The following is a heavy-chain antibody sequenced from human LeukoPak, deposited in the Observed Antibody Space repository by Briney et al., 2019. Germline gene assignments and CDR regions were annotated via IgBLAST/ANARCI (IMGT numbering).Heavy chain of an antibody. V-gene: IGHV3-74*01. J-gene: IGHJ4*02. Sequence: PGGSLRLSCAASGFTFSSYWMHWVRQAPGKGLVWVSRINSDGSSTSYADSVKGRFTISRDNAKNTLSLQMNSLRAEDTAVYYCAREELVEDDFWSGPYDYWGQGTPVTVSS. CDR1: GFTFSSYW. CDR3: AREELVEDDFWSGPYDY. CDR2: INSDGSST. D-gene: IGHD3-3*01.